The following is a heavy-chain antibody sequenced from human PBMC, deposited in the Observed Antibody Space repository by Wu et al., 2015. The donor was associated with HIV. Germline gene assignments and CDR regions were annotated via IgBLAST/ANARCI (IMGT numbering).Heavy chain of an antibody. Sequence: QVQLVQSGAEVKKPGASVKVSCKASGYTFTSYYMHWVRQAPGQGLEWMGIINPSGGSTSYAQKFQGRVTMTRDTSTSTVYMELSSLRSEDTAVYYCARRPXITMVRGTTYFDYVGARERWSTVSS. CDR1: GYTFTSYY. CDR2: INPSGGST. CDR3: ARRPXITMVRGTTYFDY. D-gene: IGHD3-10*01. V-gene: IGHV1-46*01. J-gene: IGHJ4*02.